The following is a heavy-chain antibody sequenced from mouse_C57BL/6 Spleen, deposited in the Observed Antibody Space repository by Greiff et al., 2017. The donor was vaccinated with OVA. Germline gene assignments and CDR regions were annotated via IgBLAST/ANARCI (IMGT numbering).Heavy chain of an antibody. Sequence: VQLQQSGPELVKPGASVKIPCKASGYTFTDYNMDWVKQSHGKSLEWIGDINPNNGGTIYNQKFRGKATLTVDKSSSTAYMELRSLTSEDTAVYYCARSYGSSEGYFDVWGTGTTVTVSS. CDR3: ARSYGSSEGYFDV. CDR2: INPNNGGT. V-gene: IGHV1-18*01. D-gene: IGHD1-1*01. CDR1: GYTFTDYN. J-gene: IGHJ1*03.